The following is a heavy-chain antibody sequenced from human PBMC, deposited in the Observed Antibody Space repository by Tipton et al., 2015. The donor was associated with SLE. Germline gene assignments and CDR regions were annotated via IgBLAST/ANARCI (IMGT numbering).Heavy chain of an antibody. CDR2: INHSGST. CDR3: ARGKDIVVARDAFDI. CDR1: GGSFSGYY. Sequence: TLSLTCAVYGGSFSGYYWSWIRQPPGKGLEWIGEINHSGSTNYNPSLKGRVTISVDTSKNQFSLKLSSVTAADTAVYYCARGKDIVVARDAFDIWGQGTMVTVSS. D-gene: IGHD2-15*01. J-gene: IGHJ3*02. V-gene: IGHV4-34*01.